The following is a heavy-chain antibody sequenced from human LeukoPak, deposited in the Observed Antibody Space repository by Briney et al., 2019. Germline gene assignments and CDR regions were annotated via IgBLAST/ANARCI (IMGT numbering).Heavy chain of an antibody. CDR1: GGSISSSSYY. J-gene: IGHJ4*02. CDR3: ARSAGREVLLWFGELFVDY. D-gene: IGHD3-10*01. V-gene: IGHV4-39*07. Sequence: SETLSLTCTVSGGSISSSSYYWGWIRQPPGKGLEWIGSIYYSGSTYYNPSLKCRVTISVDTSKNQFSLKLGSVTAADTAVYYCARSAGREVLLWFGELFVDYWGQGTLVTVSS. CDR2: IYYSGST.